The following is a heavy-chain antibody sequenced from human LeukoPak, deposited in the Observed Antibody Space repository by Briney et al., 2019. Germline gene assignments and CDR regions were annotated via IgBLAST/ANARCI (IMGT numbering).Heavy chain of an antibody. CDR2: IYSGGST. D-gene: IGHD4-17*01. J-gene: IGHJ6*02. CDR1: GFTVSSNY. CDR3: ARDIGDGDYGDNYYHGMDV. V-gene: IGHV3-66*01. Sequence: GGSLRLSCAASGFTVSSNYMSWVRQAPGKGLEWVSVIYSGGSTYYADSVKGRFTISRDNSKNTLYLQMNSLSAEDTAVYYCARDIGDGDYGDNYYHGMDVCGQGTTVTVSS.